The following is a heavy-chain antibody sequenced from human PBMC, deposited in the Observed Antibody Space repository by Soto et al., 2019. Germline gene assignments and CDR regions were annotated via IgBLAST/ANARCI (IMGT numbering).Heavy chain of an antibody. D-gene: IGHD1-20*01. CDR1: GYTFTSYG. CDR3: ARDAAIGMNDY. CDR2: ISAYNGNT. Sequence: QVQLVQSGAEVKKPGASVKVSCKASGYTFTSYGISWVRQAPGQGLEWMGWISAYNGNTKDAQNLQGRVIMTTDTSTSPTYMELRSLRSDDTAVYYWARDAAIGMNDYWGQGTLVTVAS. V-gene: IGHV1-18*01. J-gene: IGHJ4*02.